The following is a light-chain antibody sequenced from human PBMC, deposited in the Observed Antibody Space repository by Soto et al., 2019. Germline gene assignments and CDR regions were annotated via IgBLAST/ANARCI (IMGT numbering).Light chain of an antibody. J-gene: IGKJ5*01. CDR1: QSVNSR. Sequence: EILLTQSPATLSLSPGARAPLSCRASQSVNSRLAWYQHKPGQAPRLLISGASSRATGIPDRFSGSGSATDFTLTISRLEPEDFALYYCQHYGRSPITFGQGTRLE. V-gene: IGKV3-20*01. CDR3: QHYGRSPIT. CDR2: GAS.